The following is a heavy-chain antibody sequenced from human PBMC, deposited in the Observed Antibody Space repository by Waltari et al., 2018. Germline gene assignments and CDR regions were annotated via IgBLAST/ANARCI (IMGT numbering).Heavy chain of an antibody. J-gene: IGHJ4*02. CDR2: MNPNNNYP. D-gene: IGHD1-26*01. Sequence: QVQLVQSGAEVRQPGASVKVSCKTSGYLFTDSYIPWVRQAPGQGLEWMGRMNPNNNYPIYEQKFQGRVTMTRDTSITTAYMELSSLTSDDTALYYCVTQRPWEDYWGQGTRVTVSP. V-gene: IGHV1-2*06. CDR3: VTQRPWEDY. CDR1: GYLFTDSY.